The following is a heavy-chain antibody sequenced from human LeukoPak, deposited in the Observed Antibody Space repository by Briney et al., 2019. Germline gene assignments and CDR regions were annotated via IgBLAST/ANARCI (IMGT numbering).Heavy chain of an antibody. CDR1: GYTFTSYA. V-gene: IGHV1-3*01. Sequence: GASVKVSCKASGYTFTSYAMHWVRQAPGQRLEWMGWINAGNGNTKYSQKFQGRVTITRDTSASTAYMELSSLRSEDTAVYYCARAQGEIRFLEWLTIIFWGQGTLVTVSS. CDR3: ARAQGEIRFLEWLTIIF. CDR2: INAGNGNT. D-gene: IGHD3-3*01. J-gene: IGHJ4*02.